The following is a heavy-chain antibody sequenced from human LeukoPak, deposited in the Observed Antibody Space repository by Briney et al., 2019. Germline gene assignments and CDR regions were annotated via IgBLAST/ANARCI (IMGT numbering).Heavy chain of an antibody. J-gene: IGHJ4*02. D-gene: IGHD3-3*01. V-gene: IGHV1-69*04. CDR2: IIPILGIA. CDR3: ARDLSSGTTRRRSDY. CDR1: GGTFSSYA. Sequence: SVKVSCKASGGTFSSYAISWMRQAPGQGLEWMGRIIPILGIANYAQKFQGRVTITADKSTSTAYMELSSLRSEDTAVYYCARDLSSGTTRRRSDYWGQGTLVTVSS.